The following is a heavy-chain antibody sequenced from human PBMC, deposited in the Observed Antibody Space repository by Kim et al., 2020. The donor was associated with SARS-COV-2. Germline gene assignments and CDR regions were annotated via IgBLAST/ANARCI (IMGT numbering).Heavy chain of an antibody. Sequence: SETLSLTCAVYGGSFSGYYWSWIRQPPGKGLEWIGEINHSGSTNYNPSLKSRVTISVDTSKNQFSLKLSSVTAADTAVYYCASKANCSGGSCYLDYWGQGTLVTVSS. CDR3: ASKANCSGGSCYLDY. CDR2: INHSGST. CDR1: GGSFSGYY. D-gene: IGHD2-15*01. J-gene: IGHJ4*02. V-gene: IGHV4-34*01.